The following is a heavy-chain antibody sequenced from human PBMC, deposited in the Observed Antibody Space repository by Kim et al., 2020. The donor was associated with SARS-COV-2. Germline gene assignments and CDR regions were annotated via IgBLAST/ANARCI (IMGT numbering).Heavy chain of an antibody. CDR1: GFTFSSYG. V-gene: IGHV3-30*18. Sequence: GGSLRLSCAASGFTFSSYGMHWVRQAPGKGLEWVAVISYDGSNKYYADSVKGRFTISRDNSKNTLYLQMNSLRAEDTAVYYCAKLWYSSSWYPIDAFDIWGQGTMVTVSS. CDR3: AKLWYSSSWYPIDAFDI. CDR2: ISYDGSNK. J-gene: IGHJ3*02. D-gene: IGHD6-13*01.